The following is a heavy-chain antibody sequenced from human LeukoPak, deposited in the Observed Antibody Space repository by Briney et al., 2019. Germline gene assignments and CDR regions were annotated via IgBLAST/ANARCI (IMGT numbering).Heavy chain of an antibody. V-gene: IGHV3-9*01. Sequence: GGSLRLSCAASGFTFDDYAMHWVRQAPGKGLEWVSGISWNSGSIGYADSVKGRFTISRDNAKNSLYLQMNSLRAEDTAVYYCARDLGYSDAFDIWGQGTMVTVSS. J-gene: IGHJ3*02. D-gene: IGHD2-15*01. CDR1: GFTFDDYA. CDR2: ISWNSGSI. CDR3: ARDLGYSDAFDI.